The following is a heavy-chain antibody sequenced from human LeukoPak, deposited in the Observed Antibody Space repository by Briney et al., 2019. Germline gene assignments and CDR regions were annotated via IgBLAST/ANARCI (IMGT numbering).Heavy chain of an antibody. D-gene: IGHD3-9*01. Sequence: ASVKVSCKASGYTFTNSYIHWVRQAPGQVLEWMGLINPDGGNTNYAQNFQGRVTLTRDTSTSTVYMELSSLRSEDTAVYYCARVGSYDILTGYNYYYYYMDVWGKGTTVTVSS. CDR2: INPDGGNT. CDR1: GYTFTNSY. V-gene: IGHV1-46*01. CDR3: ARVGSYDILTGYNYYYYYMDV. J-gene: IGHJ6*03.